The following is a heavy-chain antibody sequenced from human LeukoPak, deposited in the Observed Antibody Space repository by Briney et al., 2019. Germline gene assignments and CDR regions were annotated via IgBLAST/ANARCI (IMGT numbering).Heavy chain of an antibody. V-gene: IGHV3-7*01. CDR2: MNIDGSEK. Sequence: GGSLRLSCAASGFTFSNYWMGWVRQAPGKRPEWVANMNIDGSEKYYADSVKGRFTISRDNARNSVYLQMNSLRVEDTAVYYCARESYGDYYFDYWGQGTLVTVSS. CDR3: ARESYGDYYFDY. J-gene: IGHJ4*02. CDR1: GFTFSNYW. D-gene: IGHD4-17*01.